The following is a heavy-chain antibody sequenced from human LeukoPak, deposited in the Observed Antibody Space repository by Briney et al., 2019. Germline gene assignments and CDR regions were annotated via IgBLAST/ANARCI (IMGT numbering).Heavy chain of an antibody. J-gene: IGHJ4*02. CDR1: GVSFNNYY. Sequence: SETLSLTCAVSGVSFNNYYWSWVRQTPGKGLEWIGEINHGGYTNDSPSLKSRVTLSIDTSRKQFSLNLRSVTVADTGIYYCTRMTTGHDYWGQGTLVTVSS. V-gene: IGHV4-34*01. D-gene: IGHD4-17*01. CDR2: INHGGYT. CDR3: TRMTTGHDY.